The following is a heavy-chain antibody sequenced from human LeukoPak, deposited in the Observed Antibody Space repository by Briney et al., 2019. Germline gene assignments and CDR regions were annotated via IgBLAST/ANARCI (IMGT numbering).Heavy chain of an antibody. CDR1: GFTFSNYS. CDR2: ISSSSSTI. D-gene: IGHD6-6*01. J-gene: IGHJ4*02. CDR3: ARESMGYSSSPIDY. Sequence: GGSLRLSCAASGFTFSNYSMNWVRQAPGKGLEWVSYISSSSSTIYYADSVKGRFTISRDNAKNSLYLQMNSLRAEDTAVYYCARESMGYSSSPIDYWGQGTLVTVSS. V-gene: IGHV3-48*01.